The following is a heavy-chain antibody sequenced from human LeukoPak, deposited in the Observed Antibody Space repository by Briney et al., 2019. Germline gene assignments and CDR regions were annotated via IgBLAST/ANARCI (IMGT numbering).Heavy chain of an antibody. CDR1: GFSLSTSGVG. D-gene: IGHD4-17*01. V-gene: IGHV2-5*01. Sequence: SGPTLVNPTQTFTLTCTFSGFSLSTSGVGVGWIRQPPGKALEWLALIYWNDNKLYSPSLKSRLTITKDTSNNQVVLTMTNMDPVDTATYYCAHYGDYRFLYYFDYWGQGTLVTVSP. CDR3: AHYGDYRFLYYFDY. CDR2: IYWNDNK. J-gene: IGHJ4*02.